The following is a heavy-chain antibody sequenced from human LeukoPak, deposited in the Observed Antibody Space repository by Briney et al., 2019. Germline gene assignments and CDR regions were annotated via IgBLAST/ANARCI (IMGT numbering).Heavy chain of an antibody. D-gene: IGHD7-27*01. J-gene: IGHJ4*02. CDR3: ARATGDRDPDFFDY. Sequence: SGGSLRLSCAASGFTVSSNYMSWVRQAPGKGLEWVSVIYSGGSTYYADSVKGRFTISRDNSKNTLYLQMNSLRAEDTAVYYYARATGDRDPDFFDYWGQGTLVTVSS. CDR1: GFTVSSNY. V-gene: IGHV3-53*01. CDR2: IYSGGST.